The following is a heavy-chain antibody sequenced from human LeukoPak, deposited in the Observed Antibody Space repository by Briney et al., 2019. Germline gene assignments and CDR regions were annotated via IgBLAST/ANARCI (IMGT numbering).Heavy chain of an antibody. Sequence: GGSLRLSCAASGFTFSSNSMTWVRQTPGKGLEWVSGISGSGDSTFYADPVKGRFTISRDNSRNTLYLQMSSLRPEDTAVYYCTKWSGFGDDWGQGTLVTVSS. V-gene: IGHV3-23*01. CDR2: ISGSGDST. D-gene: IGHD3-10*01. CDR1: GFTFSSNS. J-gene: IGHJ4*02. CDR3: TKWSGFGDD.